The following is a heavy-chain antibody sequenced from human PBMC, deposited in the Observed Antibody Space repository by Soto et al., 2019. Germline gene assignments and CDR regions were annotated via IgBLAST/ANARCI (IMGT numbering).Heavy chain of an antibody. V-gene: IGHV4-31*03. Sequence: SETLSLTCTVSGGSISSGGYYWSWIRQHPGKSMERIGYIYYSGSTYYNPSLKSRVTISVDTSKNQFSLKLSSVTAADTAVYFCARTRPHYDSSGYYLDYWGQGTLVTVSS. CDR2: IYYSGST. J-gene: IGHJ4*02. D-gene: IGHD3-22*01. CDR3: ARTRPHYDSSGYYLDY. CDR1: GGSISSGGYY.